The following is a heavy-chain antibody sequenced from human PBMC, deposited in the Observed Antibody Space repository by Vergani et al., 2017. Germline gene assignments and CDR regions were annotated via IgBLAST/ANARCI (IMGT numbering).Heavy chain of an antibody. CDR1: GFSFSDHY. D-gene: IGHD3-22*01. J-gene: IGHJ4*02. Sequence: QVQLVESGGGLVKPGGSLRLSCAASGFSFSDHYMTWIRQAPGKGLEWVSYISNSGNTIEYADSVKGRFSISRDNAKSSLFLQMDSLRAEDTAIYYCARKKYYDSKDYYQVEPFDYWGQGTLVTVSS. CDR2: ISNSGNTI. CDR3: ARKKYYDSKDYYQVEPFDY. V-gene: IGHV3-11*04.